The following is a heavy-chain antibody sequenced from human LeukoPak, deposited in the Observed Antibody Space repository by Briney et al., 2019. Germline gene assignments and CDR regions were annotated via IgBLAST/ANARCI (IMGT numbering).Heavy chain of an antibody. J-gene: IGHJ5*02. D-gene: IGHD2-2*01. Sequence: GGSLRLSCAASGFAFSSYAMHWVRQGPGKGLEWVALVSYDGGSKYYADSVKGRITISRDNSKNTLYLQMNSLRAEDTAVYYCAKDMFPLDCSSTSCPTNWFDPWGQGTLVTVSS. CDR1: GFAFSSYA. CDR3: AKDMFPLDCSSTSCPTNWFDP. V-gene: IGHV3-30-3*01. CDR2: VSYDGGSK.